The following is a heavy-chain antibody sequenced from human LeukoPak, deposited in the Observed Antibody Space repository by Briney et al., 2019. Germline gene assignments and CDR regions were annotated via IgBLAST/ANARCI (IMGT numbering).Heavy chain of an antibody. Sequence: GESLKISCKGSGYSFTSYWIGWVRQMPGKGLEWMGIIYPGDSDTRYSPSFQGQVTISADKSISTAYLQWSSLKASDTAMYYCARTTEGYYYDSSGYYYVPHFDYWGQGTLVTVSS. D-gene: IGHD3-22*01. V-gene: IGHV5-51*01. CDR1: GYSFTSYW. CDR2: IYPGDSDT. J-gene: IGHJ4*02. CDR3: ARTTEGYYYDSSGYYYVPHFDY.